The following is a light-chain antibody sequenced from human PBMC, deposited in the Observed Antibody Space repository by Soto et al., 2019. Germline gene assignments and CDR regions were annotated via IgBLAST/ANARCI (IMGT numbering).Light chain of an antibody. J-gene: IGKJ1*01. Sequence: DIVMTQTPFSSPVTLGQPASISCRSSQSLVHSDGYTYLSWLQQKPGQPPRLLIFKTFNRFYGVPDRFSGSGTGTDVTLKISRVEAEDVVVYYCMQAIQFPWTFGQGTKVVIK. CDR2: KTF. CDR1: QSLVHSDGYTY. V-gene: IGKV2-24*01. CDR3: MQAIQFPWT.